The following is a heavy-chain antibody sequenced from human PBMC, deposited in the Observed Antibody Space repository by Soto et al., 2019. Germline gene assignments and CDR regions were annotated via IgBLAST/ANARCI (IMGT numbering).Heavy chain of an antibody. J-gene: IGHJ6*02. CDR1: GCSISSGGYY. CDR3: ARFGVVAATGFYYYGMDV. Sequence: SETLSLTCTVSGCSISSGGYYWSWIRQHPGKGLEWIGYIYYSGSTNYNPSLKSRVTISVDTSKNQFSLKLSSVTAADTAVYYCARFGVVAATGFYYYGMDVWGQGTTVTVSS. CDR2: IYYSGST. V-gene: IGHV4-61*08. D-gene: IGHD2-15*01.